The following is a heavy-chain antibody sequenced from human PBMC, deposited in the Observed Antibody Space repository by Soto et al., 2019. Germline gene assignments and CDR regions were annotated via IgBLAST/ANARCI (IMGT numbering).Heavy chain of an antibody. Sequence: GGSLRLSCAASGFTFSSYAMSWVRQAPGKGLEWVSVIYSGGSTYYADSVKGRFTISRDNSKNTLYLQMNSLRAEDTAVYYCASQSLNYYYYGMDVWGQGTTVTVSS. CDR1: GFTFSSYA. J-gene: IGHJ6*02. CDR3: ASQSLNYYYYGMDV. CDR2: IYSGGST. V-gene: IGHV3-53*01.